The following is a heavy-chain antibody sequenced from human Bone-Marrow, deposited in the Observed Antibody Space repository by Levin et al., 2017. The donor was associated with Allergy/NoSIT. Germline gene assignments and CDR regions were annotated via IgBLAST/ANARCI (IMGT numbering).Heavy chain of an antibody. Sequence: SCVASGFTFSNYGMSWVRQAPRKGLEWLSVISGGGGTRYYADSVKGRFTISRDNSRTTLYLQMDNLGAEDTAVYFCAKTMGSNWLFDFWGQGTLVAVSS. V-gene: IGHV3-23*01. D-gene: IGHD6-13*01. CDR1: GFTFSNYG. J-gene: IGHJ4*02. CDR2: ISGGGGTR. CDR3: AKTMGSNWLFDF.